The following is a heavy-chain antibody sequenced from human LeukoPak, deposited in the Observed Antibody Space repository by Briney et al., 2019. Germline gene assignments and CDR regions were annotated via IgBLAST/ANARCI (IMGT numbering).Heavy chain of an antibody. CDR2: LNPNSGNT. CDR3: AKVDTAMSTWGAFDI. D-gene: IGHD5-18*01. J-gene: IGHJ3*02. V-gene: IGHV1-8*01. CDR1: GYTFTSYD. Sequence: ASVKVSCKTSGYTFTSYDINWVRQATGQGLEWLGFLNPNSGNTGYAQKFQGRVTMTRNTSLRTAYMELSSLRSEDTAVYYCAKVDTAMSTWGAFDIWGQGTMVTVSS.